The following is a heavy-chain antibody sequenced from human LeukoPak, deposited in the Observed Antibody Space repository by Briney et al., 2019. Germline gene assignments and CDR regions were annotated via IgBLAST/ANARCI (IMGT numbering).Heavy chain of an antibody. D-gene: IGHD3-10*01. V-gene: IGHV4-34*01. CDR2: INHSGST. CDR3: ARGRGLWFGELLFYFDY. Sequence: SETLSLTCAVYGGSFSGYYWSWIRQPPGKGLEWIGEINHSGSTNYNPSLKSRVTISVETSKNQFSLKMSSVTAADTAVYYCARGRGLWFGELLFYFDYWGQGTLVTVSS. J-gene: IGHJ4*02. CDR1: GGSFSGYY.